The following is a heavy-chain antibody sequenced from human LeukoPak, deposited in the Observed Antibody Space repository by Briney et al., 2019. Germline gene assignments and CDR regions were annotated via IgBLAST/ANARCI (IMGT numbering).Heavy chain of an antibody. CDR2: IYYSGST. J-gene: IGHJ3*02. D-gene: IGHD2-2*02. CDR1: GGSISSSSYY. V-gene: IGHV4-39*07. CDR3: ARGRGYCSSTSCYTEAFDI. Sequence: SETLSLTCTVSGGSISSSSYYWGWIRQPPGKGLEWIGYIYYSGSTYYNPSLKSRVTISVDTSKNQFSLKLSSVTAADTAVYYCARGRGYCSSTSCYTEAFDIWGQGTMVTVSS.